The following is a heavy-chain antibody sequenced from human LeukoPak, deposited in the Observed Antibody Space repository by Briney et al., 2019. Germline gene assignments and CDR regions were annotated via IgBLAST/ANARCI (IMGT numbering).Heavy chain of an antibody. Sequence: GGSLRLSCAASGFTFSSYAMSWVRQAPGEGLEWVSGISGGGSSTYYAYSVKGRVTISRDNSKNTLYLQVNSLRADDTAVYYCAKMDFGSGSYYILNSPDYWGQGTLVTVSS. CDR1: GFTFSSYA. CDR2: ISGGGSST. V-gene: IGHV3-23*01. CDR3: AKMDFGSGSYYILNSPDY. J-gene: IGHJ4*02. D-gene: IGHD3-10*01.